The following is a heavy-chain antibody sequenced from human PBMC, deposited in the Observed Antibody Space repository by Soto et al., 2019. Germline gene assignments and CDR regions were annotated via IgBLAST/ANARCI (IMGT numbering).Heavy chain of an antibody. Sequence: QVQLVESGGGVVQPGRSLRLSCAASGFTFSSYGMHWVRQAPGKGLEWVAVISYDGSYKYYADSVKGRFTISRDNSKNTVYLQMNSLRAEDTAVYDWSNWNGGFDYWGQGTLVTVST. CDR3: SNWNGGFDY. CDR2: ISYDGSYK. J-gene: IGHJ4*02. D-gene: IGHD1-20*01. CDR1: GFTFSSYG. V-gene: IGHV3-30*03.